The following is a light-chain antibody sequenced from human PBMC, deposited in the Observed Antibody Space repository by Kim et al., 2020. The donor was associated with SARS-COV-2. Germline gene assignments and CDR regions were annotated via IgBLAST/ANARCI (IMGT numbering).Light chain of an antibody. CDR2: KVS. V-gene: IGKV2-30*02. CDR3: MQGTHWPPIT. J-gene: IGKJ5*01. CDR1: QSLAHSDGNNY. Sequence: DVVMTQSPRSLPVTLGQPASISCRSSQSLAHSDGNNYLSWFQQRPGQSPRRLIYKVSERDSGVPDRFSGSGSGTDFTLKISRVEAEDVGVYYCMQGTHWPPITFGQGTRLEIK.